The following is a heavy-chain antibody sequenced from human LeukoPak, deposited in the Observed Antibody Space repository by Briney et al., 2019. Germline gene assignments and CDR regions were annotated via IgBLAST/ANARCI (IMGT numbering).Heavy chain of an antibody. V-gene: IGHV1-46*01. J-gene: IGHJ4*02. CDR2: INPSGGST. D-gene: IGHD5-12*01. CDR1: GYTFTSYY. Sequence: GASVKVSCKASGYTFTSYYMHWVRQAPGQGLEWMGIINPSGGSTSYAQKSQGRVTMTRDMSTSTVYMELSSLRSEDTAVYYCARDAYGGFLDYWGQGTLVTVSS. CDR3: ARDAYGGFLDY.